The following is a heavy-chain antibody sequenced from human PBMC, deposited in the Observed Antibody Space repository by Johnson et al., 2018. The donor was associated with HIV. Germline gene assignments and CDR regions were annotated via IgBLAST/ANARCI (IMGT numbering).Heavy chain of an antibody. Sequence: VQLVESGGGLVKPGGSLRLSCAASGFTFSSSAKHWVRQALGKGLEWVSAISGSGGSTYYADSVKGRFTISRDNSKNTLYLQMNSLKTEDAAVYYCATGTTGTATEADAFDIWGQGTMVTVSS. J-gene: IGHJ3*02. V-gene: IGHV3-23*04. CDR3: ATGTTGTATEADAFDI. CDR2: ISGSGGST. D-gene: IGHD1-1*01. CDR1: GFTFSSSA.